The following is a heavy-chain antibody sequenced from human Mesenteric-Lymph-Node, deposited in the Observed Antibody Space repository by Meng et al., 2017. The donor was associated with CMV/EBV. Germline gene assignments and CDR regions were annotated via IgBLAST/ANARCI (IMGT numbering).Heavy chain of an antibody. CDR1: GGSISGYY. J-gene: IGHJ4*02. CDR2: IYDSGST. Sequence: SETLSLTCTVSGGSISGYYWSWIRQPPGKGLEWIGYIYDSGSTNYNPSLKSRVTISVDTSKNQFSLKVTSVTAADTAVYHCARGSTGYSNSWYRYWGQGTLVTVSS. CDR3: ARGSTGYSNSWYRY. V-gene: IGHV4-59*01. D-gene: IGHD6-13*01.